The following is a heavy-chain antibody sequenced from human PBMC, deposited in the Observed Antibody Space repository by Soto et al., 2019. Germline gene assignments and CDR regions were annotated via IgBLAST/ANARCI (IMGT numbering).Heavy chain of an antibody. D-gene: IGHD6-6*01. J-gene: IGHJ4*02. V-gene: IGHV4-30-2*06. CDR2: ISHSGST. CDR1: SGSISSGGYS. Sequence: QLQLQESGSALVKPSQTLSLTCAVSSGSISSGGYSWSWIRQSPGKGLEWIGYISHSGSTYYNPSLKSRVTISVDRSKNQFSLKLSSVTAADTAVYYCASGSHVPHYWGQGTLVTVSS. CDR3: ASGSHVPHY.